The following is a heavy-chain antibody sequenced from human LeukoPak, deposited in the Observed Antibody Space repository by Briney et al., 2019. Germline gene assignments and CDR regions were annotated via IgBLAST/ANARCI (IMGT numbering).Heavy chain of an antibody. V-gene: IGHV3-74*01. CDR2: INSDGSST. Sequence: GGSLRLSCAASGFTFSSYWMHWVRQAPGKGLVWVSRINSDGSSTSYADSVKGRFTISRDNAKNTLYLQMNSLRAEDTAVYYCARQDGSVYEYYYYYYIDVWGKGTTVTVSS. CDR1: GFTFSSYW. J-gene: IGHJ6*03. CDR3: ARQDGSVYEYYYYYYIDV. D-gene: IGHD3-10*01.